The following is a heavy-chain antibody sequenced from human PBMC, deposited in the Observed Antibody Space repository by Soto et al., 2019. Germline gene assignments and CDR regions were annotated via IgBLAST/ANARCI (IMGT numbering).Heavy chain of an antibody. CDR2: IIPILGIA. V-gene: IGHV1-69*02. J-gene: IGHJ5*02. CDR3: AGTGYYDSSGYLNWFDP. CDR1: GGTFSSYT. D-gene: IGHD3-22*01. Sequence: ASVKVSCKASGGTFSSYTISWVRQAPGQGLEWMGRIIPILGIANYAQKFQGRVTITADKSTSTAYMELSSLRSEDTAVYYCAGTGYYDSSGYLNWFDPWGQGTLVTVSS.